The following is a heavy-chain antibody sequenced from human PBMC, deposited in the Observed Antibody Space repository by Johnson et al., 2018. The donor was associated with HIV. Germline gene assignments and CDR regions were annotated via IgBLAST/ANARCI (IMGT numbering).Heavy chain of an antibody. Sequence: EVQLVESGGGVVRPGGSLRLSCAASGFTFDDYGMSWVRQAPGKGLEWVSAISGSGGSTYYADSVKGRFTISRDNSKNTLYLQMNSLRAEDTAVYYCAKGSWALWSPWGQGTMVTVSS. CDR2: ISGSGGST. CDR1: GFTFDDYG. J-gene: IGHJ3*01. V-gene: IGHV3-23*04. D-gene: IGHD1-26*01. CDR3: AKGSWALWSP.